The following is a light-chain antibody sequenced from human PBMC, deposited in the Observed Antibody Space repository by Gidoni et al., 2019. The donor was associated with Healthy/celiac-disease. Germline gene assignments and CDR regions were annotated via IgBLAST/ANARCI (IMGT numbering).Light chain of an antibody. J-gene: IGLJ2*01. CDR2: EVS. CDR3: SSYTSSSTLV. Sequence: QSALTQPASVSGSPGQSITISCTGNSSDVGGYNYVSWYQQHPGKAPKLMIYEVSNRPPGVSNRFSGSKSGNTASLTISGLQAEDEADYYCSSYTSSSTLVFGGGTKLTVL. CDR1: SSDVGGYNY. V-gene: IGLV2-14*01.